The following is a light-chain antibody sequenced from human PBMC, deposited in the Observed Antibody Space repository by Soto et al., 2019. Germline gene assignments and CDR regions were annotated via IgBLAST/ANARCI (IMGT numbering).Light chain of an antibody. CDR1: QSLSSC. Sequence: IVCTQSPATLSLSPGASAPLSCTASQSLSSCLAWYQQKPGQAPRLLIYDASNRATGIPARFSGSGSGTDFTLTISSLEPEDFALYYCQQRSNWPPFTFGPGTKVDIK. V-gene: IGKV3-11*01. J-gene: IGKJ3*01. CDR3: QQRSNWPPFT. CDR2: DAS.